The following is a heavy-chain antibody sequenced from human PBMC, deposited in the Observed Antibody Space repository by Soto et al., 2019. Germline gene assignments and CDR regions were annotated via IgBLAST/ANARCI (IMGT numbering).Heavy chain of an antibody. D-gene: IGHD3-10*01. Sequence: QVQLVESGGGLVKPGGSLRLSCAASGFTFSDYYMSWIRQAPGKGLEWVSYISSSGSTIYYADSVKGRFTISRDNAKNSLYLQMNGLGAEDTAVYYCARDLITMVRGPSARYDYWGQGTLVTVSS. V-gene: IGHV3-11*01. CDR2: ISSSGSTI. CDR3: ARDLITMVRGPSARYDY. CDR1: GFTFSDYY. J-gene: IGHJ4*02.